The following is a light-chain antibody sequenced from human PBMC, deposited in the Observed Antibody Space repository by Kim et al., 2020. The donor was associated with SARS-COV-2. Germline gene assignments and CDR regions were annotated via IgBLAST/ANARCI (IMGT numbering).Light chain of an antibody. CDR3: QQYDGYPST. Sequence: DIQMTQSPSILSASVGDSVTITCRASQNVNIWLAWYQQKPGKAPNLLIYKASSLQSGVPSRFSGSGSGTEFTLTISGLQPDDFATYYCQQYDGYPSTFGGGTKLEI. J-gene: IGKJ4*01. V-gene: IGKV1-5*03. CDR1: QNVNIW. CDR2: KAS.